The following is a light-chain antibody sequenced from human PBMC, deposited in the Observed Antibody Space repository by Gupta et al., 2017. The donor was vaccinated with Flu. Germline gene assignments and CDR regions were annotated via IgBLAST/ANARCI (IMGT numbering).Light chain of an antibody. J-gene: IGKJ1*01. CDR1: QSVSFN. Sequence: ERVTVTQSPATLSVPPGERATLSCRASQSVSFNLAWYQHKPGQAPRLVIYGASTRATGVPARFSGSGSGTEFTLTISSLQSEDFAVYYCTQYDYWPWTFGQGTKVEIK. CDR2: GAS. V-gene: IGKV3-15*01. CDR3: TQYDYWPWT.